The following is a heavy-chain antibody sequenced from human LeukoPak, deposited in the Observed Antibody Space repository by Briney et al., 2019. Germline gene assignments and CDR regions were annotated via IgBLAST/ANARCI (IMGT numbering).Heavy chain of an antibody. J-gene: IGHJ4*02. Sequence: GGSLRLSCAASGFTFSSYAMSWVRQAPGKGLEWVSAIGGSGGSTYYADSVKGRFTISRDTSKNTLYLQMNSLRAEDTAVYYCAKAGAVYYFDYWGQGTLVTVSS. D-gene: IGHD3-10*01. CDR1: GFTFSSYA. V-gene: IGHV3-23*01. CDR3: AKAGAVYYFDY. CDR2: IGGSGGST.